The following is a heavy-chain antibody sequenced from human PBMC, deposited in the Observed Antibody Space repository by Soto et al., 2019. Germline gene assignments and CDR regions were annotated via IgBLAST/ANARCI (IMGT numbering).Heavy chain of an antibody. J-gene: IGHJ4*01. V-gene: IGHV3-23*01. CDR1: GFTFSSTA. CDR3: SQQHFTPRGQNIFDS. CDR2: ISGSGGST. Sequence: LSCAAAGFTFSSTAMSWILQASEKGLEWVSAISGSGGSTYYADSVKGRFTISRDNSKNSLYLQLKSLRFEDTAVYYYSQQHFTPRGQNIFDS. D-gene: IGHD6-13*01.